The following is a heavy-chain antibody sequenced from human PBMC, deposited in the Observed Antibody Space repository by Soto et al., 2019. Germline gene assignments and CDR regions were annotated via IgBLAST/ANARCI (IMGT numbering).Heavy chain of an antibody. V-gene: IGHV3-30*18. CDR3: AKDRRDGDFMHILVVDF. D-gene: IGHD2-15*01. CDR1: GFSLSSYA. CDR2: MSYDETKK. J-gene: IGHJ4*02. Sequence: QVRLVESGGGVVQPGGSLRLSCATSGFSLSSYAMHWVRQAPGKGLEWVALMSYDETKKYYADSVKGRFTISRDTSKNTLFLQMNNLRVEVTAVYYCAKDRRDGDFMHILVVDFWGQGALVTVSS.